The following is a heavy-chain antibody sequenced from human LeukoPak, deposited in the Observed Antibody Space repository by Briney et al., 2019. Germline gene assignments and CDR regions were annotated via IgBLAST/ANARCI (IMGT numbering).Heavy chain of an antibody. D-gene: IGHD6-19*01. Sequence: GGSLRLSCAASGFIFSDYSLNWVRQAPGKGLEWVSSISSSSSYTKSADSVKGRFTISRDNAKNSLYLQMNSLRAEDTAVYYCARDPLPLYSSGFPLGPWGQGTLVTVSS. J-gene: IGHJ5*02. V-gene: IGHV3-21*01. CDR2: ISSSSSYT. CDR1: GFIFSDYS. CDR3: ARDPLPLYSSGFPLGP.